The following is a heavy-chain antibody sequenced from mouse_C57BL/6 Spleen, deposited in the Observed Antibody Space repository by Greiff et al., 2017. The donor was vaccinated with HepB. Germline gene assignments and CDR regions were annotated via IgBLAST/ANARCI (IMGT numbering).Heavy chain of an antibody. CDR3: ARQDIYYDYTWFAY. V-gene: IGHV5-17*01. CDR2: ISSGSSTI. J-gene: IGHJ3*01. D-gene: IGHD2-4*01. CDR1: GFTFSDYG. Sequence: EVKVVESGGGLVKPGGSLKLSCAASGFTFSDYGMHWVRQAPEKGLEWVAYISSGSSTIYYADTVKGRFTISRDNAKNTLCLQMTSLRSEDTAMYYCARQDIYYDYTWFAYWGQGTLVTVSA.